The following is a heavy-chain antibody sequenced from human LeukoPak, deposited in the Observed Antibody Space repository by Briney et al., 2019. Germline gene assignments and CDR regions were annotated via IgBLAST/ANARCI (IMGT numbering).Heavy chain of an antibody. V-gene: IGHV1-46*01. D-gene: IGHD3-22*01. J-gene: IGHJ6*03. CDR3: ARGPLYYYDSSGPYYMDV. CDR2: INPSGGST. CDR1: GYTFTSYY. Sequence: ASVKVSCKASGYTFTSYYMHWVRQAPGQGLEWMGIINPSGGSTSYAQKFQGRVTITTDESTSTAYMELSSLRSEDTAVYYCARGPLYYYDSSGPYYMDVWGKGTTVTVSS.